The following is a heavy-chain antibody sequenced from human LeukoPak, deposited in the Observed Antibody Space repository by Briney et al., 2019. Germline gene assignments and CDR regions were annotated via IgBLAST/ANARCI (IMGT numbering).Heavy chain of an antibody. CDR3: ARDERAIFGVVS. CDR2: IYASGST. Sequence: PSQTLSLTCTVSGGSISSGSYYWSWIRQPAGKGLEWIGRIYASGSTNYNPSLKSRVTISVDTSKNQFSLKLSSVTAADTAVYYCARDERAIFGVVSWGQGTLVTVSS. V-gene: IGHV4-61*02. D-gene: IGHD3-3*01. J-gene: IGHJ4*02. CDR1: GGSISSGSYY.